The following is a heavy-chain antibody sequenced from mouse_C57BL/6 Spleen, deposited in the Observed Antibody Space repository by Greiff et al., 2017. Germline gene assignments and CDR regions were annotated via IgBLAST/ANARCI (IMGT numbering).Heavy chain of an antibody. CDR2: IYPGDGDT. D-gene: IGHD1-1*01. Sequence: VQLQQSGPELVKPGASVKISCKASGYAFSSSWMNWVKQRPGKGLEWIGRIYPGDGDTNYNGKFKGKATLTADKSSSTAYMQLSSLTSEASAVYFCARSNYYGRSPFAYWGQGTLVTVSA. J-gene: IGHJ3*01. V-gene: IGHV1-82*01. CDR1: GYAFSSSW. CDR3: ARSNYYGRSPFAY.